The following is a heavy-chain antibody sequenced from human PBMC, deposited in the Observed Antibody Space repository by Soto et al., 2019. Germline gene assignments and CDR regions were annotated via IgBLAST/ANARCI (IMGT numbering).Heavy chain of an antibody. Sequence: GGSLRLSCAASGFTFSSYAMSWVRQAPGKGLECVSGVSGSGGGTYYADSVKGRFTISRDDSKNTLYLQMNSLRAEDTAVYYCAKYSSTWYETHFDYWGQGTLVTVSS. D-gene: IGHD6-13*01. CDR1: GFTFSSYA. CDR2: VSGSGGGT. J-gene: IGHJ4*02. CDR3: AKYSSTWYETHFDY. V-gene: IGHV3-23*01.